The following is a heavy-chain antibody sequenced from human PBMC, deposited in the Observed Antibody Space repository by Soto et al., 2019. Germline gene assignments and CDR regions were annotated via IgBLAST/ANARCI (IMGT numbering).Heavy chain of an antibody. Sequence: QVQLVESGGGVVQPGRSLRLSCAASGFTFSSYAMHWVRQAPGKGLEWVAVISYDGSNKYYADSVKGRFTISRDNSKNTLYLQMNSLRAEDTAVYYCARDIVVVRGGMDVWGQGTTVTVSS. J-gene: IGHJ6*02. CDR2: ISYDGSNK. CDR3: ARDIVVVRGGMDV. V-gene: IGHV3-30-3*01. CDR1: GFTFSSYA. D-gene: IGHD2-2*01.